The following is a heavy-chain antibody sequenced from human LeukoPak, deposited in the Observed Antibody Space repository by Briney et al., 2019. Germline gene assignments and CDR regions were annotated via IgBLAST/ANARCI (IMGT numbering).Heavy chain of an antibody. J-gene: IGHJ4*02. D-gene: IGHD6-6*01. CDR2: ISSEGSST. CDR3: ARSYSSSPSTCGFY. CDR1: GFTFSIYW. Sequence: PGGSLRLSCAASGFTFSIYWMHWVRQAPGKGLVWVSRISSEGSSTTYADSVKGRFTISRDNAKNSLYLQMNSLRAEDTAVYYCARSYSSSPSTCGFYWGQGTLVTVSS. V-gene: IGHV3-74*01.